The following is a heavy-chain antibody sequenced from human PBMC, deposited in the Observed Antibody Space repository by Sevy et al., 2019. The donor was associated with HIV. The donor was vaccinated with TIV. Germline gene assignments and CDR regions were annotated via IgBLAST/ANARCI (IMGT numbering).Heavy chain of an antibody. Sequence: GGSLRLSCAASGFTVSSNYMSWVRQAPGKGLEWVSVIYSGGNTNYADSVKGRFTISRDNSKNTLYLQMNSLRAEDTAFYYCATVSVYYYDSSGYYTTGNAFDIWGQGTMVTVSS. J-gene: IGHJ3*02. CDR1: GFTVSSNY. CDR3: ATVSVYYYDSSGYYTTGNAFDI. V-gene: IGHV3-53*01. D-gene: IGHD3-22*01. CDR2: IYSGGNT.